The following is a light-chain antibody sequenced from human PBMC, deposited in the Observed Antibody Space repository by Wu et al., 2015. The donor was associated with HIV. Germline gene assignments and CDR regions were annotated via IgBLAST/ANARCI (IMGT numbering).Light chain of an antibody. V-gene: IGKV3-15*01. Sequence: EVLMTQSPATLSVSPGERATLSCRASQSIRSNLAWYQQRPGQAPRLLIYGASTRAAGIPARFSGSGSGTDFTLTISSLEPEDFAVYYCQQRSNWITFGQGTRLEIK. J-gene: IGKJ5*01. CDR1: QSIRSN. CDR3: QQRSNWIT. CDR2: GAS.